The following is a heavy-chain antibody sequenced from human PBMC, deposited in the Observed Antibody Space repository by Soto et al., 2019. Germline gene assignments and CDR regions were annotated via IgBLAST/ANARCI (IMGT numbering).Heavy chain of an antibody. D-gene: IGHD3-9*01. V-gene: IGHV1-69*02. Sequence: SVKVSCKASGGTFSSYTISWVRQAPGQGLEWMGRIIPILGITNYAQKFQGRVTITADKSTSTAYMELSSLRSEDTAVYYCVSGVTILDAFDIWGQGTMVTVS. CDR1: GGTFSSYT. CDR3: VSGVTILDAFDI. CDR2: IIPILGIT. J-gene: IGHJ3*02.